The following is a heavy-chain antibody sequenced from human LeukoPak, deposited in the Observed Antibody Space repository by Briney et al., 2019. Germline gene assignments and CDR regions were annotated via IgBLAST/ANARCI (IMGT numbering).Heavy chain of an antibody. D-gene: IGHD3-22*01. V-gene: IGHV4-38-2*02. J-gene: IGHJ5*02. CDR3: ARVRDTNWFDP. Sequence: SETLSLTCTVSGYSISSGYYWGWIRQPPGKGLEWIGSIDHSGSTYYNPSLKSRVTISVDTSKNQFSLKLSSVTAADTAVYYCARVRDTNWFDPWGQGTLVTVSS. CDR2: IDHSGST. CDR1: GYSISSGYY.